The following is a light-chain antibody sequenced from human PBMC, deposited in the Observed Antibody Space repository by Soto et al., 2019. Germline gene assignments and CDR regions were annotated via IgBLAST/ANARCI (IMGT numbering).Light chain of an antibody. Sequence: DIQMPQSPPSLSASVGDRVTITCRASQSISIWLAWYQQKPGRAPKFLIYKASDLENGVPSRFSRSGSGTEFALTISSLQPDDFATYYCQQYDSYPLTFGGGTKVDIK. J-gene: IGKJ4*01. CDR2: KAS. V-gene: IGKV1-5*03. CDR1: QSISIW. CDR3: QQYDSYPLT.